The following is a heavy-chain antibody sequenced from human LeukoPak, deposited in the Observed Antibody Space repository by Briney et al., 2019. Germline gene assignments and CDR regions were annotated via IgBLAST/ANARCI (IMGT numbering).Heavy chain of an antibody. CDR3: ARRNPYDSGGYYYAFDY. Sequence: SETLSLTCTLSGGSISGYYWSWIRQPPGKGLEWIGYVSYSGSTNYNPSLKSRVTISVDTSKNQVSLKLRSVTAADTAVYYCARRNPYDSGGYYYAFDYWGQGTLVTVSS. CDR1: GGSISGYY. D-gene: IGHD3-22*01. V-gene: IGHV4-59*01. CDR2: VSYSGST. J-gene: IGHJ4*02.